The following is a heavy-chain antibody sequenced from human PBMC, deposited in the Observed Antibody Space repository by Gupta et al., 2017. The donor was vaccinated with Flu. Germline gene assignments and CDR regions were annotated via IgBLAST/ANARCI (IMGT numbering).Heavy chain of an antibody. J-gene: IGHJ2*01. CDR2: IDYRGST. CDR3: ARAQPFVVISATGPNDWFFDL. D-gene: IGHD3-9*01. Sequence: QVQLQQSRPGLVRPSETLSLKCSVSGDSIGSYYWSWVRQSPGRGLEYIGYIDYRGSTNYKSSLKSRVTISVDRSRNQVSLRLRSVTAADTATYFCARAQPFVVISATGPNDWFFDLWGRGTLVTISS. V-gene: IGHV4-59*01. CDR1: GDSIGSYY.